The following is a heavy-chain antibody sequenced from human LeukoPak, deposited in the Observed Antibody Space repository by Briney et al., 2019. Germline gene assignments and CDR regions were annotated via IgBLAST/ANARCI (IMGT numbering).Heavy chain of an antibody. Sequence: GGSLRLSCAASRFTFSSFAMNWVRQAPGTGLEWVSDISDSGGNTYYADSVKGRFTISRDNSKNTLYLQMNSLRVEDTAVYYCAKGSRNTGFDYWGQGTLVTVSS. J-gene: IGHJ4*02. CDR1: RFTFSSFA. CDR2: ISDSGGNT. CDR3: AKGSRNTGFDY. D-gene: IGHD1-26*01. V-gene: IGHV3-23*01.